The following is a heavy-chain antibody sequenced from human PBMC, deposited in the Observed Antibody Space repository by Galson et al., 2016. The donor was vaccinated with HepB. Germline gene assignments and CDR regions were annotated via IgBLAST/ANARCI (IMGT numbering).Heavy chain of an antibody. D-gene: IGHD3-10*01. CDR1: GIRFNAYGG. J-gene: IGHJ3*02. CDR3: TRNGFGGTNDAFDI. CDR2: IWYNEMSK. Sequence: SLRLSCAASGIRFNAYGGTHWVRQAPGKGLEWVAVIWYNEMSKHYADSVKGRFTISKDDSKNTVYLEMNSLRDEDTAVYYCTRNGFGGTNDAFDIWGQGTFVAVSS. V-gene: IGHV3-33*01.